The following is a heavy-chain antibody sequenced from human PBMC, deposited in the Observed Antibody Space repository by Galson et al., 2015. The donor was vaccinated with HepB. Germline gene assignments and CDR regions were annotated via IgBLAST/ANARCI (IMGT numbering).Heavy chain of an antibody. D-gene: IGHD2-2*02. Sequence: SLRLSCAASGFTFSSYAMHWVRQAPGKGLEWVAVISYDGSNKYYADSVKGRFTISRDNSKNTLYLQMNSLSAEDTAVYYCARDQSYCSSTSCYIIDYWGQGTLVTVSS. J-gene: IGHJ4*02. V-gene: IGHV3-30-3*01. CDR3: ARDQSYCSSTSCYIIDY. CDR1: GFTFSSYA. CDR2: ISYDGSNK.